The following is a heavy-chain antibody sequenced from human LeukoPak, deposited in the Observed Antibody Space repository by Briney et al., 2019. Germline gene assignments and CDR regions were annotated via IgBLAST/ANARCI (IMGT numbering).Heavy chain of an antibody. J-gene: IGHJ4*02. Sequence: GESLKISCKGSGYTFTSYWIGWVRQMPGKGLEWMGIIYPGDSDTRYSPSFQGQVSISVDKSISTAYLQWSSLKASDTAMYYCASSRQRGGSYPVRPFDYWGQGTLVTVSS. V-gene: IGHV5-51*01. CDR2: IYPGDSDT. D-gene: IGHD1-26*01. CDR1: GYTFTSYW. CDR3: ASSRQRGGSYPVRPFDY.